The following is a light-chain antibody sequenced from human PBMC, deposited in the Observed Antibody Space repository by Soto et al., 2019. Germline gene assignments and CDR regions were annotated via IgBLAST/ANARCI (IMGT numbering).Light chain of an antibody. J-gene: IGLJ3*02. CDR3: GTWDNSLTSHV. Sequence: QSVLTQPPSVSAAPGQKVTISCSGTTSNIGSNYVAWYQQLPGTGPKLLIYENNQRPSGVPDRFSGSKSGTSATLAITGLQTGDEADYHCGTWDNSLTSHVFGGGTKLTVL. CDR1: TSNIGSNY. CDR2: ENN. V-gene: IGLV1-51*02.